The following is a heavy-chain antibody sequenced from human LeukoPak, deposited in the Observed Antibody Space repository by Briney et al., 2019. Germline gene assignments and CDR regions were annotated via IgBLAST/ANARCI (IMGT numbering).Heavy chain of an antibody. CDR2: VYYTGST. Sequence: SETLSLTSTVSGDSISSSYWGWIRHPPGKGLEWIGYVYYTGSTNYNPSLKSRVTISVDTSKNQFSLKLSSVTAADTAVYYCARRSQENRVTTAKPWCQLWRQGTQVTVSS. CDR3: ARRSQENRVTTAKPWCQL. V-gene: IGHV4-59*08. J-gene: IGHJ4*02. CDR1: GDSISSSY. D-gene: IGHD4-17*01.